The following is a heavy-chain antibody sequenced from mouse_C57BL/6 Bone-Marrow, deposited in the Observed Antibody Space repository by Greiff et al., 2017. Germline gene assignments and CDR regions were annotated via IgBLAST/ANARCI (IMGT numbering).Heavy chain of an antibody. Sequence: DVKLVESGGGLVKPGGSLKLSCAASGFTFSDYGMHWVRQAPEKGLEWVAYISSGSSTIYYADTVKGRFTISRDNAKNTLFLQMTSLRSEDTAMYYCARPDSSGPFAYWGQGTLVTVSA. CDR3: ARPDSSGPFAY. V-gene: IGHV5-17*01. J-gene: IGHJ3*01. CDR1: GFTFSDYG. CDR2: ISSGSSTI. D-gene: IGHD3-2*02.